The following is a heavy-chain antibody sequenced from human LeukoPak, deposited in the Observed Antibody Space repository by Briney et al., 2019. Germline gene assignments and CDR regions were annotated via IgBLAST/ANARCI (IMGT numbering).Heavy chain of an antibody. CDR1: GGSFSGYY. CDR2: INHSGST. D-gene: IGHD6-19*01. CDR3: ARDLGIAVAGTAGFDY. J-gene: IGHJ4*02. Sequence: SETLSLTSAVYGGSFSGYYWSWIRQPPGKGLEWIGEINHSGSTNYNPSLKSRVTISVDTSKNQFSLKLSSVAAADTAVYYCARDLGIAVAGTAGFDYWGQGTLVTVSS. V-gene: IGHV4-34*01.